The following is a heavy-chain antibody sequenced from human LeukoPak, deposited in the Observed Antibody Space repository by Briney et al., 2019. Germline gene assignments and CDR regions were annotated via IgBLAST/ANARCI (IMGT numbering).Heavy chain of an antibody. V-gene: IGHV3-74*01. CDR2: LSPDGSNS. Sequence: LAGGSLRLSCAASGFTFSYYWMHWVRQAPGKGLVWVSHLSPDGSNSIYADSVKGRFTGSRDNAKNTLDLQMNRPRDEDTAVCYCTRAPSLGGRYWGFDYWGQGALVTVSS. D-gene: IGHD1-26*01. CDR3: TRAPSLGGRYWGFDY. J-gene: IGHJ4*02. CDR1: GFTFSYYW.